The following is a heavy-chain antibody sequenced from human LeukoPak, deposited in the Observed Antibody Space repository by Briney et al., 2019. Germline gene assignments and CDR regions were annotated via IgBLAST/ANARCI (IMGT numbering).Heavy chain of an antibody. CDR3: ARGRRAAYYYDSSGYYQAYYFDY. CDR2: INHSGST. V-gene: IGHV4-34*01. Sequence: SETLSLTCTVSGGSISSHYWSWIRQPPGKGLEWIGEINHSGSTNYNPSLKSRVTISVDTSKNQFSLKLSSVTAADTAVYYCARGRRAAYYYDSSGYYQAYYFDYWGQGTLVTVSS. J-gene: IGHJ4*02. D-gene: IGHD3-22*01. CDR1: GGSISSHY.